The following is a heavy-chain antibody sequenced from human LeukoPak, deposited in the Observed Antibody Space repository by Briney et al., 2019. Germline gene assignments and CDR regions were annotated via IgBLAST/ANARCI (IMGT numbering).Heavy chain of an antibody. J-gene: IGHJ4*02. D-gene: IGHD6-6*01. CDR2: ISGSGGST. CDR1: XFXXSXYA. CDR3: ARESSSSGRYFDY. V-gene: IGHV3-23*01. Sequence: LXCXAXXFXXSXYAMSWVRQAPGKGLEWVXAISGSGGSTYYADSVKGRFTISRDNAKNTLFLQMNSLRAEDTAVYYCARESSSSGRYFDYWGRGTLVTVSS.